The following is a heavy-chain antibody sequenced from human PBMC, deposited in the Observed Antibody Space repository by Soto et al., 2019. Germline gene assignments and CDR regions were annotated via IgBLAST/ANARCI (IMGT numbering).Heavy chain of an antibody. V-gene: IGHV3-23*01. CDR1: GFTFSSYA. CDR2: ISGSGGST. Sequence: GGSLRLSCAASGFTFSSYAMSWVRQAPGKGLEWVSAISGSGGSTYYADSVKGRFTISRDNSKNTLYLQMNSLRAEDTAVYYCAKGGLGYCSGGSCYRVHYYYGMDVWGQGTTVTVSS. J-gene: IGHJ6*02. CDR3: AKGGLGYCSGGSCYRVHYYYGMDV. D-gene: IGHD2-15*01.